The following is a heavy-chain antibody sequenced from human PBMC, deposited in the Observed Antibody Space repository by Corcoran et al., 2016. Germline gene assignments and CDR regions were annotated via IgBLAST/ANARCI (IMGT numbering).Heavy chain of an antibody. CDR1: GFTFSSYG. CDR3: AKDRVPYDYYGMDV. Sequence: QVQLVESGGGVVQPGRSLRLSCAASGFTFSSYGMHWVRQAPGKGLEWVAVISYDGSNKYYADSVKGRFTISRDNSKNTLYLQMNSLRAEDTAVYYCAKDRVPYDYYGMDVWGQGTTVTVSS. V-gene: IGHV3-30*18. J-gene: IGHJ6*02. CDR2: ISYDGSNK.